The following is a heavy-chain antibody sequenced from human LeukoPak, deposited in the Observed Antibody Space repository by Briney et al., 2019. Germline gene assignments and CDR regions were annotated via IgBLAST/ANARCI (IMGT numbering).Heavy chain of an antibody. CDR3: ARLLDNDSSGDPDTFDM. CDR1: CGSMCIHY. CDR2: IYYSGKT. D-gene: IGHD3-22*01. Sequence: PSDTLSLTRSVSCGSMCIHYWSCIPQPPGRARVGIVYIYYSGKTYYNPSLESRVSISVDTSKNHFSLTLTSVTAADTAVYSCARLLDNDSSGDPDTFDMWGQGTMVTVSS. J-gene: IGHJ3*02. V-gene: IGHV4-59*07.